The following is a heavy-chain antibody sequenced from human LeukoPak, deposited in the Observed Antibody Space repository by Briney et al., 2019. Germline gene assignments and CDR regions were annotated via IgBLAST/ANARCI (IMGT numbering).Heavy chain of an antibody. CDR2: ISYDGSNK. V-gene: IGHV3-30-3*01. J-gene: IGHJ6*02. D-gene: IGHD6-19*01. CDR1: GFTFSSYA. CDR3: ARDWSEGSSGWYYYGMDV. Sequence: PGRSLRLSCAASGFTFSSYAMHWVGQAPGKGLEWVAVISYDGSNKYYADSVKGRFTISRDNSKNTLYLQMNSLRAEDTAVYYCARDWSEGSSGWYYYGMDVWGQGTTVTVSS.